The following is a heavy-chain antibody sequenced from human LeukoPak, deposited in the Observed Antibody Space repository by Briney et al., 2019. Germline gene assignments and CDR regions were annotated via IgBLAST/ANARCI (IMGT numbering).Heavy chain of an antibody. Sequence: SETLSLTCTVSGGSISSGGYYWSWIRQHPGKGLEWIGYIYYSGSTYYNPSLKSRVTISVGTSKNQFSLKLSSVTAADTAVYYCARGEDYYGSGSFDYWGQGTLVTVSS. CDR3: ARGEDYYGSGSFDY. D-gene: IGHD3-10*01. J-gene: IGHJ4*02. CDR2: IYYSGST. CDR1: GGSISSGGYY. V-gene: IGHV4-31*03.